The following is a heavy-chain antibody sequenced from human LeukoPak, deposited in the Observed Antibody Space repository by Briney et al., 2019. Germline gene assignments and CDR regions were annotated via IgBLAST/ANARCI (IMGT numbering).Heavy chain of an antibody. CDR3: ARADYYDSSGYHSILDYYFDY. D-gene: IGHD3-22*01. V-gene: IGHV3-7*01. J-gene: IGHJ4*02. Sequence: GGSLRLSCADSGFTFSSYWMSWVRQAPGKGLEWVANIKEDGSEKYYVDSVKGRFTISRDNAKNSLYLEMNSLRAEDTAVYYCARADYYDSSGYHSILDYYFDYCCQGTLVTGSS. CDR2: IKEDGSEK. CDR1: GFTFSSYW.